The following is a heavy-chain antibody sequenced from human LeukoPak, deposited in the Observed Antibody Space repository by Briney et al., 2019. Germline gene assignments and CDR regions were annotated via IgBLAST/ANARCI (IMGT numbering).Heavy chain of an antibody. V-gene: IGHV4-34*01. J-gene: IGHJ4*02. CDR2: INQSGNT. CDR1: GWAFSGYG. D-gene: IGHD7-27*01. Sequence: SEALSLTCAVYGWAFSGYGWSWIRQPPGTGLEWIGEINQSGNTNYNQYLKSRDSILTDTYKHQFHLKLSSVTAADAAVYSCARFPSNWATSWWCRGTLLAVAS. CDR3: ARFPSNWATSW.